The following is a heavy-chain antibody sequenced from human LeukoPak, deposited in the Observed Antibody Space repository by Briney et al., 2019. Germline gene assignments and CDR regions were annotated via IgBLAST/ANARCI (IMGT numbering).Heavy chain of an antibody. Sequence: SETLSLTWSVSGGSISEISYYWGWIRQPPGKGLEWIGNIYYSGSTYNNPSLESRVVISVDTSRNQFSLKLTSVTARDTAVYYCARQGVVGATGFDFWGQGILVTVSS. J-gene: IGHJ4*02. CDR2: IYYSGST. D-gene: IGHD1-26*01. CDR3: ARQGVVGATGFDF. V-gene: IGHV4-39*01. CDR1: GGSISEISYY.